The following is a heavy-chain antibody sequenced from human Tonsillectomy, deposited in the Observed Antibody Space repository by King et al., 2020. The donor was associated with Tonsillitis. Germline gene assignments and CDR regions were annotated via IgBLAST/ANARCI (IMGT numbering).Heavy chain of an antibody. D-gene: IGHD6-19*01. CDR1: DFTSSTHW. Sequence: VQLVESGGGLVQPGGSLRLSCKASDFTSSTHWMTWVRQAPGKGLEWVANIKEDGSEIYYVDSVKGRVTISRDAAKKSLYLLMNSLRAEDTAVYYCVRGRGWLFDDWGQGTLVTVSS. CDR3: VRGRGWLFDD. V-gene: IGHV3-7*03. J-gene: IGHJ4*02. CDR2: IKEDGSEI.